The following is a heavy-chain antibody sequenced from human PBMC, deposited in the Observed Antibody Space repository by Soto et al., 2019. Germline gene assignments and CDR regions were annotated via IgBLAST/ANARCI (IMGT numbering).Heavy chain of an antibody. Sequence: PSETLSLTCTFSGGSISSSSYYLGWIRQPPGKGLEWIGSIYYSGSTYYNPSLKSRVTISVDTSKNQFSLKLSSVTAADTAVYYCARYYDYTEADYWGQGTLVTVSS. D-gene: IGHD3-16*01. CDR2: IYYSGST. V-gene: IGHV4-39*01. CDR3: ARYYDYTEADY. CDR1: GGSISSSSYY. J-gene: IGHJ4*02.